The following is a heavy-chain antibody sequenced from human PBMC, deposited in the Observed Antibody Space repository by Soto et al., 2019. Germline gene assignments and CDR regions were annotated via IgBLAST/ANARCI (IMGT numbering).Heavy chain of an antibody. CDR2: IKQDGSEK. Sequence: EVQLVESGGGLVQPGGSLRLSCAASGFTFSNYWMSWVRQAPGKGLEWVANIKQDGSEKYYVDSVKGRFTISRDNAKNSLYLQMNSLRAEDTAVYYCARDLASTTIPNYWGPGTLVTVSS. J-gene: IGHJ4*02. CDR3: ARDLASTTIPNY. V-gene: IGHV3-7*04. CDR1: GFTFSNYW. D-gene: IGHD4-17*01.